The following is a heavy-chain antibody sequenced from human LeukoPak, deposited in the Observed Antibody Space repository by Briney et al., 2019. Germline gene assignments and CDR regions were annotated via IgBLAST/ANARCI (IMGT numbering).Heavy chain of an antibody. CDR1: GFTFSSYA. D-gene: IGHD6-19*01. Sequence: GGSLRLSCAASGFTFSSYAMHWVRQAPGKGLEWVAVISYDGSNKYYADSVKGRFTISRDNSKNTLYLQMNSLRAEDTAVYYCARLGAVALDYWGQGTLVTVSS. J-gene: IGHJ4*02. CDR3: ARLGAVALDY. CDR2: ISYDGSNK. V-gene: IGHV3-30-3*01.